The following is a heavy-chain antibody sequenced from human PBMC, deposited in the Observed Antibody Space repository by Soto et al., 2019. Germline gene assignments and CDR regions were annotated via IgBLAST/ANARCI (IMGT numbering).Heavy chain of an antibody. CDR1: GYTFTGYY. V-gene: IGHV1-2*02. Sequence: GGSVKVSCKASGYTFTGYYMHWVRQAPGQGLEWMGWINPNSGGTNYAQKFQGRVTMTRDTSISTAYMELSRLRSDDTAVYYCARDMRRLAYYCYGMDVWGQGTTVTVSS. CDR3: ARDMRRLAYYCYGMDV. J-gene: IGHJ6*02. D-gene: IGHD6-19*01. CDR2: INPNSGGT.